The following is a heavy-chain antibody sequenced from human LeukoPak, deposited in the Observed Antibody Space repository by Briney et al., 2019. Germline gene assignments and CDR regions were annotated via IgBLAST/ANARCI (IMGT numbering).Heavy chain of an antibody. CDR3: AREGLLWFGEPGGFDP. CDR1: GFTFSSYA. Sequence: PGGSLRLSCAASGFTFSSYAMSWVRQAPGKGLEWVSTISGNGDYTYYSDSVKGRFTISRDNSKNTLCLQMNSLRADDTAVYYCAREGLLWFGEPGGFDPWGQGTLVTVSS. J-gene: IGHJ5*02. CDR2: ISGNGDYT. V-gene: IGHV3-23*01. D-gene: IGHD3-10*01.